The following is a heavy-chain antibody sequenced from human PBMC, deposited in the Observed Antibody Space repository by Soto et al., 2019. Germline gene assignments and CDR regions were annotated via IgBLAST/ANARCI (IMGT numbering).Heavy chain of an antibody. J-gene: IGHJ6*02. CDR3: ARAPPSVANLGYGMEG. D-gene: IGHD7-27*01. Sequence: QVQLQESGPGLVKPSQTLSLTCTVSGGSINSGGYYWNWIRQHPGRGLEWMGYIYYTGSTYYNPSLKRRITFSIDTSRNQFSLEVNSVTAAGTAVYYCARAPPSVANLGYGMEGWGQGTTVVVSS. V-gene: IGHV4-31*03. CDR1: GGSINSGGYY. CDR2: IYYTGST.